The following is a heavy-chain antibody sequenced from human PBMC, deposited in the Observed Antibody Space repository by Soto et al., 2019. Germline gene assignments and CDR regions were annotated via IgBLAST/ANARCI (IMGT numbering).Heavy chain of an antibody. CDR3: ARVGGVAARTFDY. CDR1: GGSISPFD. D-gene: IGHD2-15*01. J-gene: IGHJ4*02. V-gene: IGHV4-59*01. CDR2: LYYSGNT. Sequence: ETLSLTCTVSGGSISPFDWSWVRQRPGKGLEWIGYLYYSGNTNYNPSLKSRVTISVDASKNQVSLRLTSVTAADTAVYYCARVGGVAARTFDYWGQGTVVTVSS.